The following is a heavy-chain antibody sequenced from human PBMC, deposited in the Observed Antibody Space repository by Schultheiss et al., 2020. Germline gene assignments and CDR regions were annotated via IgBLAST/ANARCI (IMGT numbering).Heavy chain of an antibody. V-gene: IGHV1-46*01. Sequence: ASVKVSCKASGYTFTGYYMHWVRQAPGQGLEWMGIINPSGGSTSYAQKFQGRVTITADKSTSTVYMELSSLTSEDTAVYYCARDGYDTDNWGQGTLVTVSS. CDR3: ARDGYDTDN. CDR1: GYTFTGYY. J-gene: IGHJ4*02. CDR2: INPSGGST. D-gene: IGHD3-22*01.